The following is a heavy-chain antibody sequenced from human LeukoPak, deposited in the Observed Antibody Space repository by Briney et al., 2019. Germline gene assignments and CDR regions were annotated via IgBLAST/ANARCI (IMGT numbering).Heavy chain of an antibody. V-gene: IGHV3-9*01. CDR3: ARGLGYCSSTSCYDIGY. Sequence: GGSLRLSCAASGFTFDDYAMHWVRQAPGKGLEWVSGISWNSGSIGYADSVKGRFTISRDNAKNSLYLQMNSLRAEDTALCYCARGLGYCSSTSCYDIGYWGQGTLVTVSS. J-gene: IGHJ4*02. CDR1: GFTFDDYA. CDR2: ISWNSGSI. D-gene: IGHD2-2*01.